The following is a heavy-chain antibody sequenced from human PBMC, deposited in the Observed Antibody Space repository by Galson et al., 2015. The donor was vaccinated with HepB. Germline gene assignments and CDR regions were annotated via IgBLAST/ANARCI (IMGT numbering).Heavy chain of an antibody. CDR2: INPSGGST. Sequence: SVKVSCKASGYTFTSCYMHWVRQAPGQGLEWMGIINPSGGSTSYAQKFQGRVTMTRDTSTSTVYMELSSLRSEDTAVYYCAREGGIWDVVVPAAIEVPYDSSGYYDYWGQGTLVTVSS. D-gene: IGHD3-22*01. J-gene: IGHJ4*02. V-gene: IGHV1-46*01. CDR1: GYTFTSCY. CDR3: AREGGIWDVVVPAAIEVPYDSSGYYDY.